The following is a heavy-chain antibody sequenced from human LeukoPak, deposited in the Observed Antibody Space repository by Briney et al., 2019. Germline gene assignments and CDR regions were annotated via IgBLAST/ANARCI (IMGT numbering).Heavy chain of an antibody. CDR1: GGSSSAYW. Sequence: SETLSLTCAVYGGSSSAYWWSWIRQPPGKGLEWIGRIYISGNTNYNPSLKSRVTMSVDTSKNQLSLRLTSVTAADTAVYYCARETMELYVDYWGQGILVTVSS. CDR2: IYISGNT. J-gene: IGHJ4*02. D-gene: IGHD3-10*01. V-gene: IGHV4-59*10. CDR3: ARETMELYVDY.